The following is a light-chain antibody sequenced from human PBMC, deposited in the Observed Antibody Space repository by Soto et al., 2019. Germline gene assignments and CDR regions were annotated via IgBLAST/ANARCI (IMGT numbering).Light chain of an antibody. Sequence: EIVLTQSPGTLSLSPGERATLSCRASQSASSSYLAWYQQKPGQAPRLLIYGASSRATGIPDRFSGSGSGTDFTLTISRLEPEDFAVYYCLQYNSSPGTFGQGTKVEIK. CDR3: LQYNSSPGT. CDR1: QSASSSY. V-gene: IGKV3-20*01. CDR2: GAS. J-gene: IGKJ1*01.